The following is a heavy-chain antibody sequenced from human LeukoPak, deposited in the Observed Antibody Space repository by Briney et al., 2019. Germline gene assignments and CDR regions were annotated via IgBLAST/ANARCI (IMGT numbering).Heavy chain of an antibody. Sequence: SETLSLTCTVSGDSISSYYWSWIRQPPGKGLEWIGYIYFSGTTNYNPSLKSRVTISLDASNKQFSLRLNSVTAADTAVYYCARDYGPFGVWGQGTTVTVSS. CDR2: IYFSGTT. D-gene: IGHD3-10*01. CDR3: ARDYGPFGV. V-gene: IGHV4-59*01. CDR1: GDSISSYY. J-gene: IGHJ6*02.